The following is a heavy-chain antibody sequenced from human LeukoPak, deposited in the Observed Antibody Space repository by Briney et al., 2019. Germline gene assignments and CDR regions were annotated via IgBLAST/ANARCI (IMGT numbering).Heavy chain of an antibody. Sequence: SETLSLTCTVSGGSISSSSYYWGWIRQPPGKGLEWIGSIYYSGSTYYNPSLKSRVTKSVDTSKNQFSLKLSSVTAADTAVYYCARTGLFDYVWGSYQPFDYWGQGTLVTVSS. CDR3: ARTGLFDYVWGSYQPFDY. CDR2: IYYSGST. V-gene: IGHV4-39*01. J-gene: IGHJ4*02. D-gene: IGHD3-16*02. CDR1: GGSISSSSYY.